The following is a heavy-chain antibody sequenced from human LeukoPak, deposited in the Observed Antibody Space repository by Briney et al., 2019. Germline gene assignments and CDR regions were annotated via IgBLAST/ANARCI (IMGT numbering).Heavy chain of an antibody. CDR2: INPDSGAT. CDR1: GYTFTGYY. J-gene: IGHJ4*02. Sequence: ASVKVSCKASGYTFTGYYIHWVRQAPGQGLEWMGWINPDSGATNYAQKFQGRVTMTRDTSISTAYTELSRLISDDTAVYYCARDGGFDYWGQGTLVTVSS. V-gene: IGHV1-2*02. D-gene: IGHD3-16*01. CDR3: ARDGGFDY.